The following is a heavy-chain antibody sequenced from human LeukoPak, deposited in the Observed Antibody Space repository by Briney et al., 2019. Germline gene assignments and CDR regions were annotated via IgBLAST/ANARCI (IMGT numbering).Heavy chain of an antibody. J-gene: IGHJ4*02. Sequence: GGSLRLSCAASGFTFSSYAMSWVRQAPGKGLEWVSAISGSGGSTYYADSVKGRFTISRDNSKNTLYLQMNSLRPEDTAVYYCAKVCGDMRCYYFDYWGQGTLVTVSS. CDR1: GFTFSSYA. CDR2: ISGSGGST. CDR3: AKVCGDMRCYYFDY. D-gene: IGHD2-15*01. V-gene: IGHV3-23*01.